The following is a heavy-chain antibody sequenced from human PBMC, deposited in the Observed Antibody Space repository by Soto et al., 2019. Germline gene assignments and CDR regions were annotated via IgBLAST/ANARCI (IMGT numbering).Heavy chain of an antibody. CDR3: ARDLEGYSYGKYYYYGMDV. CDR2: ISYDGSNK. CDR1: GFAFSSYA. J-gene: IGHJ6*02. D-gene: IGHD5-18*01. V-gene: IGHV3-30-3*01. Sequence: GGSLRLSCAASGFAFSSYAMHWVRQAPGKGLEWVAVISYDGSNKYYADSVKGRFTISRDNSKNTLYLQMNSLRAEDTAVYYCARDLEGYSYGKYYYYGMDVWGQGTTVTVS.